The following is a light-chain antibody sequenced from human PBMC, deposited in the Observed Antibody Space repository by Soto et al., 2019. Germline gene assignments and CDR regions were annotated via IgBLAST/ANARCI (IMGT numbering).Light chain of an antibody. CDR1: HSVSSSY. Sequence: ELVLTKSPVTLSLSPGERATLSCRVGHSVSSSYLAWYQQKPGQAPRLLIYSASSRATGIPDRFSGSGSGTDFTLTISRLEEEDSAVYYCHSYGTSRTFGQGTKVDI. CDR3: HSYGTSRT. J-gene: IGKJ1*01. CDR2: SAS. V-gene: IGKV3-20*01.